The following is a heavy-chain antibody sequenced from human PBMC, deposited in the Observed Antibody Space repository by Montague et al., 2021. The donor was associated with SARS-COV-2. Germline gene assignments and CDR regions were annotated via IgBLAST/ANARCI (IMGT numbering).Heavy chain of an antibody. J-gene: IGHJ3*01. CDR2: HYHSRNT. D-gene: IGHD2-2*01. CDR3: ARGGFYDCAATSCTTTDAFDY. V-gene: IGHV4-31*01. Sequence: TLSLTCSVSGDSIGSCGFYCTCLRPLPGKGLEWLGNHYHSRNTYSTPSLKVLHTVSVYTSKQHFSLNLTSVTAADTAVYYCARGGFYDCAATSCTTTDAFDYWGQGTMVTVSS. CDR1: GDSIGSCGFY.